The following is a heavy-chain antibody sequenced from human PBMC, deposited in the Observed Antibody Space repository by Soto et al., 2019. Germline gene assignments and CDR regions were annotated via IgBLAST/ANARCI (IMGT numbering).Heavy chain of an antibody. CDR3: ARDPTPLSLIMVRGVIDD. Sequence: PGWSLRLSCAASGFTFSNYWMNWVRQAAGKGLEWVANIKQDGSEKYYVDSVKGRFTISRDNGKNSLYLQMNSLRAEDTAVYYCARDPTPLSLIMVRGVIDDWGQGTLVTVSS. CDR1: GFTFSNYW. CDR2: IKQDGSEK. D-gene: IGHD3-10*01. J-gene: IGHJ4*02. V-gene: IGHV3-7*03.